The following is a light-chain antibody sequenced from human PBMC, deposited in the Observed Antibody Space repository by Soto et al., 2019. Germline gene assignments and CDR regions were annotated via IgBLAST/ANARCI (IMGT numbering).Light chain of an antibody. CDR2: GDS. V-gene: IGLV1-40*01. Sequence: QSVLTQPPSVSGAPGQRVTISCTGGSSNIGAGYDVHWYQHLPGTAPKLLIYGDSNRPSGVPDRFSGSKSGTSASLAITGRLAEDEGGYYCQSYDSIRRGRVVFGGGTKLTVL. CDR3: QSYDSIRRGRVV. J-gene: IGLJ2*01. CDR1: SSNIGAGYD.